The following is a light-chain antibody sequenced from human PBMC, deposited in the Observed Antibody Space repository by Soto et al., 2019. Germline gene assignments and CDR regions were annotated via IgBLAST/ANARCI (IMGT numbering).Light chain of an antibody. V-gene: IGKV3-11*01. CDR3: QQRSDWPPGYT. CDR1: QSVSSY. Sequence: EIVLTQSPATLSLSPGERAILSCRASQSVSSYLAWYQQKPGQAPRLLIYDASNRATGIPARFSSSGSGTDFTLTISSLEPEDFAVYYCQQRSDWPPGYTFGQGTKLELK. J-gene: IGKJ2*01. CDR2: DAS.